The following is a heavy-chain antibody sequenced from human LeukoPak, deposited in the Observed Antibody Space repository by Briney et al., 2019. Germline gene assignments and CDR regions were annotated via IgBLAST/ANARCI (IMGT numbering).Heavy chain of an antibody. V-gene: IGHV3-23*01. CDR3: AKMYSSGWDRLDY. D-gene: IGHD6-19*01. CDR1: GFTFSSYA. J-gene: IGHJ4*02. CDR2: ISGSGGST. Sequence: PGGSLRLSCAASGFTFSSYAMSWVRQAPGKGLEWVSAISGSGGSTYYADSVKGRFTISRDNSKNTLYLQMNSLSAEDTAVYYCAKMYSSGWDRLDYWGQGTLVTVSS.